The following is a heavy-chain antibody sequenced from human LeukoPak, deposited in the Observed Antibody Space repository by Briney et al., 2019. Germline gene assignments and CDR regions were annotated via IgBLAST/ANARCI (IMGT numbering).Heavy chain of an antibody. Sequence: ASVKVSCKASGYTFTSYDINWVRQATGQGREWMGWMNPNSGNTGYAQNFQGRVTMTGNTSIRTAYMELSSLRSEDTAVYYCATRNFGDYGAFDIWGQGTMVTVSS. V-gene: IGHV1-8*01. J-gene: IGHJ3*02. CDR3: ATRNFGDYGAFDI. CDR2: MNPNSGNT. CDR1: GYTFTSYD. D-gene: IGHD4-17*01.